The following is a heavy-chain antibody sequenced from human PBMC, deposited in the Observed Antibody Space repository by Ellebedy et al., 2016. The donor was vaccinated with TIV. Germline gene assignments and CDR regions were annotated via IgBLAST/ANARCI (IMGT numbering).Heavy chain of an antibody. CDR1: GGSISSYY. D-gene: IGHD3-10*01. CDR3: ARGRSNYYGSGSYYRWGYYYYGMDV. Sequence: SETLSLTXTVSGGSISSYYWSWIRQPPGKGLEWIGYIYYSGSTNYNPSLKSRVTISVDTSKNQFSLKLSSVTAADTAVYYCARGRSNYYGSGSYYRWGYYYYGMDVWGQGTTVTVSS. J-gene: IGHJ6*02. CDR2: IYYSGST. V-gene: IGHV4-59*12.